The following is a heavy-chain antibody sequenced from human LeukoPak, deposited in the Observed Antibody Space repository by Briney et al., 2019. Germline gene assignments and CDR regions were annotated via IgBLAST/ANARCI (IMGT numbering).Heavy chain of an antibody. J-gene: IGHJ4*02. CDR1: GYSISGGYY. D-gene: IGHD3-22*01. CDR2: VYHSGST. V-gene: IGHV4-38-2*01. Sequence: SETLSLTCAVSGYSISGGYYWGWIRQPPGKGLEWIGSVYHSGSTYSNPSLRSRVTISVDTSKDQFSLKLSSVTAADTAVYYCALTLWLSLQPVFDYWGQGILVTVSS. CDR3: ALTLWLSLQPVFDY.